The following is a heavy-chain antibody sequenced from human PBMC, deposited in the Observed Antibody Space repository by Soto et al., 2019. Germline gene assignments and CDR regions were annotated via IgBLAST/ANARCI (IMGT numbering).Heavy chain of an antibody. J-gene: IGHJ6*03. CDR3: AKDPTYLRGNYMDV. CDR1: GFTFSSYA. Sequence: GGSLRLSCAASGFTFSSYAMSWVRQAPGKGLEWVSAISGSGGSTYYADSVKGRFTISRDNSKNTLYLQMNSLRAEDTAVYYCAKDPTYLRGNYMDVWGKGTTVTVSS. CDR2: ISGSGGST. V-gene: IGHV3-23*01. D-gene: IGHD3-3*01.